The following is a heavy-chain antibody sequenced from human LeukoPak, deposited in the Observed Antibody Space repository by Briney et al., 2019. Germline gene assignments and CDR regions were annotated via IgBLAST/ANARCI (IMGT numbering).Heavy chain of an antibody. CDR3: AKGRGTTVTAAANY. CDR2: IYSGGST. J-gene: IGHJ4*02. V-gene: IGHV3-66*01. Sequence: GGSLRLSCAASGFTVSSNYMSWVRQAPGKGLEWVSFIYSGGSTYYADSVKGRFTISRDNSKNTVYLQMNSLRAEDTAVYYCAKGRGTTVTAAANYWGQGTLVTVSS. D-gene: IGHD4-17*01. CDR1: GFTVSSNY.